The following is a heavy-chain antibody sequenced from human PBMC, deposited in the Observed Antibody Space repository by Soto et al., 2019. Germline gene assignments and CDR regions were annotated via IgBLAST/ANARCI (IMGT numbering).Heavy chain of an antibody. Sequence: QVHLVQAGAEVKKPGSSVKVSCKAPGGTFSNHAINWVRQAPGQGLEWMGGIIPIFSTTNYAQKFQGRVTMTADESTITAYLELSSLKQDDTAVYYCAREVAADGTFREDVFDIWGQGTLVTVSS. J-gene: IGHJ3*02. CDR3: AREVAADGTFREDVFDI. V-gene: IGHV1-69*12. CDR1: GGTFSNHA. D-gene: IGHD6-13*01. CDR2: IIPIFSTT.